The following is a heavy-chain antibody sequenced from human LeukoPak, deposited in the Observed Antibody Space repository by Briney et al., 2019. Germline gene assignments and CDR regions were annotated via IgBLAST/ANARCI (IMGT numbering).Heavy chain of an antibody. J-gene: IGHJ5*01. D-gene: IGHD3-22*01. CDR3: AKSLYSSAYMLDS. CDR2: INGGGGNT. Sequence: GASLRLSCAASGFTFNNNAVNWVRQAPGKGLEWVSGINGGGGNTNYADSVKGRFTISRDNSKNTLYLQMNSLRADDTAVYYCAKSLYSSAYMLDSWGQGTLVTVSS. CDR1: GFTFNNNA. V-gene: IGHV3-23*01.